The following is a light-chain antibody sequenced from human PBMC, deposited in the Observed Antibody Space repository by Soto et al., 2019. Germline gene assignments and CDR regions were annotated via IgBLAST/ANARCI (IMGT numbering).Light chain of an antibody. Sequence: EIVMTQSPATLSVSPGERATLSCRASQSVSSNLAWYQQKPGQAPRLLIYGASTRATGIPARFSGSGSGTEFTLTISSLQSEDFAVYYRQQYNNWPLTFGGGTNVEIK. CDR1: QSVSSN. V-gene: IGKV3-15*01. CDR3: QQYNNWPLT. CDR2: GAS. J-gene: IGKJ4*01.